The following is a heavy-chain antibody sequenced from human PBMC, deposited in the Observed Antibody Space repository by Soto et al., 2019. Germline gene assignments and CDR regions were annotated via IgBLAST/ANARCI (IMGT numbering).Heavy chain of an antibody. J-gene: IGHJ5*02. CDR1: GVPFTSCY. D-gene: IGHD6-6*01. CDR3: AKDLTRQLAYWLDP. Sequence: ASEKASFEAPGVPFTSCYGHSTRQGHGQGREWMGWINAHSGGTEYAQKFQGRVTLTRDTSIATAYLTLTSLTSDDTALYYCAKDLTRQLAYWLDPWGQGTQVTVSS. V-gene: IGHV1-2*02. CDR2: INAHSGGT.